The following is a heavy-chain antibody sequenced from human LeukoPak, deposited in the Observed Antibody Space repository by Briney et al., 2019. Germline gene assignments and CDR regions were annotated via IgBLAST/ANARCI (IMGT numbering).Heavy chain of an antibody. CDR3: ASGAGWLNDY. J-gene: IGHJ4*02. CDR2: IDNSGST. Sequence: SETLSLTCSVSGGHIDSVYWNWIRQPPGKGLEWIGYIDNSGSTKYNPSLQSRITMPRDTSKKQFSLKLTSVTAADTAMYYCASGAGWLNDYWGQGTLVSVSS. CDR1: GGHIDSVY. V-gene: IGHV4-4*08. D-gene: IGHD6-19*01.